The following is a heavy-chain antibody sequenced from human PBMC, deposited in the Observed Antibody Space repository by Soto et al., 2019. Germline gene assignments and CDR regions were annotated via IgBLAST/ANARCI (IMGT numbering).Heavy chain of an antibody. Sequence: GASVKVSCKASGYTFTSYAMHWVRQAPGQRLEWMGWINAGNGNTKYSQKFQGRVTITRDTSASTAYMELSSLRSEGTAVYYCARAAGRVFYCFDCWGHGTLDPVST. D-gene: IGHD2-8*01. J-gene: IGHJ4*01. CDR1: GYTFTSYA. CDR2: INAGNGNT. V-gene: IGHV1-3*01. CDR3: ARAAGRVFYCFDC.